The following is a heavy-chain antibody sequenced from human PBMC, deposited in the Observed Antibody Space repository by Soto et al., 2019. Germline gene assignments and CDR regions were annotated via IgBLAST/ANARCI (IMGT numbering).Heavy chain of an antibody. J-gene: IGHJ4*02. Sequence: PGGSLRLSCATSGFTFSSYAMSWVRQAPGKGLEWVSAISGSGGSTYYADSVKGRFTISRDNSKNTLYLQMNSLRAEDTAVYCCANDPVVVAAKSHLDYWGQGTLVTVSS. CDR2: ISGSGGST. CDR3: ANDPVVVAAKSHLDY. V-gene: IGHV3-23*01. D-gene: IGHD2-15*01. CDR1: GFTFSSYA.